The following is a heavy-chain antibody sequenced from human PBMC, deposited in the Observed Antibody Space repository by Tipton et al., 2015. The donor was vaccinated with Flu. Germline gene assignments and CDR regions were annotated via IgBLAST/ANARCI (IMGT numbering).Heavy chain of an antibody. CDR1: GFTFSSYG. J-gene: IGHJ2*01. Sequence: SLRLSCAASGFTFSSYGMHWVRQAPGKGLEWVAVIWYDGSNKYYAASVKGRFTISRDNSKNTLYLQMNSLRAEDTAVYYCAKNLVVVTKDWYFDPWGRGILVTVSS. V-gene: IGHV3-33*06. CDR2: IWYDGSNK. CDR3: AKNLVVVTKDWYFDP. D-gene: IGHD2-21*02.